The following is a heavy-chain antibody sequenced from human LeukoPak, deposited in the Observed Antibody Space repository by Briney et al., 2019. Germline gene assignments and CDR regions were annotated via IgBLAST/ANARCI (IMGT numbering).Heavy chain of an antibody. CDR1: GFVFSDCG. D-gene: IGHD6-19*01. J-gene: IGHJ4*02. CDR2: ISYDGSEI. CDR3: VKEQNTGWYRVADY. V-gene: IGHV3-30*18. Sequence: GRSLRLSCAASGFVFSDCGMHWVRQAPGKGLEWVAVISYDGSEIPYADSVKGRFVISRDISKSTLHLQMNSLRVEDTAVYHCVKEQNTGWYRVADYWGQGTLVAVSS.